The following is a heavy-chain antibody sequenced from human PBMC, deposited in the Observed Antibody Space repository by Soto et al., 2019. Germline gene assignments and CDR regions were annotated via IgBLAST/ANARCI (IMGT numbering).Heavy chain of an antibody. CDR3: AKAPWLRIQVLSEIDD. V-gene: IGHV3-30*18. D-gene: IGHD2-15*01. Sequence: QVQLVESGGGVVQPGRSLRLSCAASGFTFSTYGIHWVRQAPGKGLEWVAVISYDGSAKYYADSVKGRFSISRDNSENTVYLQMNSLRTEDTAVYYCAKAPWLRIQVLSEIDDWGQGTLVTVSS. CDR2: ISYDGSAK. CDR1: GFTFSTYG. J-gene: IGHJ4*02.